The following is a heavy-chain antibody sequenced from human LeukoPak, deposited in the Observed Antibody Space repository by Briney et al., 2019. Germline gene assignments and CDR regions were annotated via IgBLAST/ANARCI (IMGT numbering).Heavy chain of an antibody. CDR2: MSPNSGDT. Sequence: ASVKVSCKASGYTFTSHDINWVRQATGQGLEWMGWMSPNSGDTGYAQKFQGRVTMTSDSSISTAYMELSSLRSEDTAVYYCARDLTGYSLRYFDYWGQGTLVTVSS. J-gene: IGHJ4*02. D-gene: IGHD3-9*01. V-gene: IGHV1-8*01. CDR3: ARDLTGYSLRYFDY. CDR1: GYTFTSHD.